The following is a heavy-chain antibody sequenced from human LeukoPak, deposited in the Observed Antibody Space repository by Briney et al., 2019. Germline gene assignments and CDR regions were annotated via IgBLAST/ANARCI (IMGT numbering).Heavy chain of an antibody. CDR2: INPNSGGT. CDR3: ARDPRPITMIVVRSPDGMDV. CDR1: GYTFTVYY. Sequence: ASVTVSCKASGYTFTVYYMHWVRQAPGQGLEWMGWINPNSGGTNYAQKFQGWVTMTRDTSISTAYMELSRLRSDDTAVYYCARDPRPITMIVVRSPDGMDVWGQGTTVTVSS. V-gene: IGHV1-2*04. D-gene: IGHD3-22*01. J-gene: IGHJ6*02.